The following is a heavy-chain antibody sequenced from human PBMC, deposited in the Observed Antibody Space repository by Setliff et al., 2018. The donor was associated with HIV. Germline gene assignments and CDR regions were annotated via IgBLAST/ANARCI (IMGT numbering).Heavy chain of an antibody. J-gene: IGHJ4*02. D-gene: IGHD1-26*01. V-gene: IGHV3-21*01. CDR2: ISSGSRSK. CDR3: ARDRYSGSSTDY. Sequence: GESLKISCAASGFSFRSYAVSWVRQAPGKGLEWVSSISSGSRSKYYADSVKGRFTISRDNVKNSLYLQMNSLRAEDTAVYYCARDRYSGSSTDYWGQGTLVTVSS. CDR1: GFSFRSYA.